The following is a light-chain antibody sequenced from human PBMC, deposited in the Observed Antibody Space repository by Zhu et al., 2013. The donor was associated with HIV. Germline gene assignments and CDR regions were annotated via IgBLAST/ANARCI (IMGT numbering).Light chain of an antibody. J-gene: IGKJ4*01. CDR3: QQYDSSPLT. Sequence: DIQVTQSPSSLSASAGDRVTITCQASQDINNYLNWYQHKPGKAPKLLICDASNLEAGVPPRFSGSGSGTDFTFTIASLQPEDVATYYCQQYDSSPLTFGGGTKVEI. CDR2: DAS. CDR1: QDINNY. V-gene: IGKV1-33*01.